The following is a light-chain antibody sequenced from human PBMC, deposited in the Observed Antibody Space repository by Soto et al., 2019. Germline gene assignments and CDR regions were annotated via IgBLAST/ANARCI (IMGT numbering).Light chain of an antibody. CDR3: QPYNIYPLI. V-gene: IGKV1-5*03. CDR2: KAS. CDR1: ESISSW. Sequence: DIQMTQSPSTVSASVGDRVSITCRASESISSWLAWYQQKPGKAPKLLIYKASSLESGVPSRFSGSGSGTEFTLTISSLQPDDFATYYCQPYNIYPLIFGGGTKVDIK. J-gene: IGKJ4*01.